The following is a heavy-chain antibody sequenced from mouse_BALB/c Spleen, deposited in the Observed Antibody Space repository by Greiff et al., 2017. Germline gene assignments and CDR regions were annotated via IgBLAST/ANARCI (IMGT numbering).Heavy chain of an antibody. CDR2: IRNKANGYTT. D-gene: IGHD1-1*01. CDR1: GFTFTDYY. V-gene: IGHV7-3*02. Sequence: EVMLVESGGGLVQPGGSLRLSCATSGFTFTDYYMSWVRQPPGKALEWLGFIRNKANGYTTEYSASVKGRFTISRDNSQSILYLQMNTLRAEDSATYYCARDGYYGPYYFDYWGQGTTLTVSS. J-gene: IGHJ2*01. CDR3: ARDGYYGPYYFDY.